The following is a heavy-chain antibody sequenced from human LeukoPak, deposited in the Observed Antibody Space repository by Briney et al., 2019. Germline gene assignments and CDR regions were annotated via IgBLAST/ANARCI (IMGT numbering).Heavy chain of an antibody. CDR2: IYSGGNT. CDR3: AKDRTTVTTGGVDY. J-gene: IGHJ4*02. Sequence: GGSLRLSCAASGFTVSSSYMSWVRQAPGKGLEWVSVIYSGGNTYYADSVKGRFIISRDNSKNTLYLQMNSLRPEDTAMYYCAKDRTTVTTGGVDYWGQGTLVTVSS. V-gene: IGHV3-66*02. D-gene: IGHD4-17*01. CDR1: GFTVSSSY.